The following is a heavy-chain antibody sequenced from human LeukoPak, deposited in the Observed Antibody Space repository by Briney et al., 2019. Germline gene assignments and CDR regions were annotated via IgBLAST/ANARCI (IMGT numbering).Heavy chain of an antibody. CDR2: IYYSGST. V-gene: IGHV4-39*07. J-gene: IGHJ4*02. CDR3: ARETENSYKYYFDY. CDR1: GGSISSSSYY. D-gene: IGHD5-18*01. Sequence: SETLSLTCTVSGGSISSSSYYWGWIRQPPGKGLEWIGSIYYSGSTYYNPSLKSRVTISVDTSKNQFSLKLSSVTAADTAVYYCARETENSYKYYFDYWGQGTLVTVSS.